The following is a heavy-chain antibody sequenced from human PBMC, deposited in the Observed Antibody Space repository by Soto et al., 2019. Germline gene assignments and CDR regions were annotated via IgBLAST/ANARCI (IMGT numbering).Heavy chain of an antibody. CDR3: ARDLPSRGYYYYYGMDV. V-gene: IGHV3-53*04. D-gene: IGHD2-2*01. J-gene: IGHJ6*02. Sequence: PGGSLRLSCAASGVTGISNYMSWVRQAPGKGLEWVSVIYSGGSTYYADSVKGRFTISRHNSKNTLYLQMNSLRAEDTAVYYCARDLPSRGYYYYYGMDVWGQGTTVTVSS. CDR2: IYSGGST. CDR1: GVTGISNY.